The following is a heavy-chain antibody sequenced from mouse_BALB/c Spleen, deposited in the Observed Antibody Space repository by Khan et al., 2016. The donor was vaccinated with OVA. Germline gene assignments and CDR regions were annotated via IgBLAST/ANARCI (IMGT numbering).Heavy chain of an antibody. Sequence: QVQLKESGAELVRPGASVKLSCVAPGYTFTSYWMNWVKQSPEQGLEWIGRIDPYDSETHYNQTFKAKAILTVDKSSSTAYMQLSSLTSEDSAVYYCARNPFAYWGQGTLVTVSA. CDR1: GYTFTSYW. CDR3: ARNPFAY. CDR2: IDPYDSET. V-gene: IGHV1-69*02. J-gene: IGHJ3*01.